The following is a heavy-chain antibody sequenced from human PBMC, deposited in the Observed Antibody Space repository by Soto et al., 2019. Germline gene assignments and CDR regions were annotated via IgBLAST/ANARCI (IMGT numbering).Heavy chain of an antibody. D-gene: IGHD3-22*01. J-gene: IGHJ4*02. V-gene: IGHV2-70*11. CDR1: GFSLSTSGMC. CDR3: ARSPYYYDSSGYSTLHFDY. CDR2: IDWDDDK. Sequence: SGPTLVNPTQTLTLTCTFSGFSLSTSGMCVSWIRQPPGKALEWLARIDWDDDKYYSTSLKTRLTISKDTSKNQVVLTMTNMDPADTATYYCARSPYYYDSSGYSTLHFDYWGQGTLVTVSS.